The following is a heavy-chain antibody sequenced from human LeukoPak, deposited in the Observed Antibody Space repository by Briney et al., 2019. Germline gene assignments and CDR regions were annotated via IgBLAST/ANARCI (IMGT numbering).Heavy chain of an antibody. V-gene: IGHV4-30-2*01. CDR2: IYHSGST. D-gene: IGHD1-7*01. CDR3: ARDLSALTGTTGV. J-gene: IGHJ4*02. CDR1: GGSISSGGYS. Sequence: SETLSLTCAVSGGSISSGGYSWSWIRQPPGKGLEWIGYIYHSGSTYYNPSLKSRVTISVDRSKNQFSLKLSSVTAADTAVYYCARDLSALTGTTGVWGQGTLVTVSS.